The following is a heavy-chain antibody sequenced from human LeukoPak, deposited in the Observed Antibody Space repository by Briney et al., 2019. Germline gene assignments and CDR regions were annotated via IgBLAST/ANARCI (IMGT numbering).Heavy chain of an antibody. D-gene: IGHD2-2*01. CDR2: ISGSGGST. CDR1: GFTFSDYY. CDR3: AKGIFLGYCSSTSCSPGSNYYYYGMDV. Sequence: PGGSLRLSCAASGFTFSDYYMSWIRQAPGKGLEWVSAISGSGGSTYYADSVKGRFTISRDNSKNTLYLQMNSLRAEDTAVYYCAKGIFLGYCSSTSCSPGSNYYYYGMDVWGQGTTVTVSS. J-gene: IGHJ6*02. V-gene: IGHV3-23*01.